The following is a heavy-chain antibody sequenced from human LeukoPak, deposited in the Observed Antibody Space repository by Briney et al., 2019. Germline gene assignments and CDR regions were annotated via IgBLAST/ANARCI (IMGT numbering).Heavy chain of an antibody. CDR1: GFIFSSYW. CDR2: ISTDGSST. D-gene: IGHD1-26*01. J-gene: IGHJ5*02. V-gene: IGHV3-74*01. Sequence: GGSLRLSCAASGFIFSSYWMHWFRQGPGKGLVWVSRISTDGSSTSYADSVKGRFTISRDNSYNTLYLRMSSLKGEDTAVYFCARDSGTYEFDPWGQGTLVIVSS. CDR3: ARDSGTYEFDP.